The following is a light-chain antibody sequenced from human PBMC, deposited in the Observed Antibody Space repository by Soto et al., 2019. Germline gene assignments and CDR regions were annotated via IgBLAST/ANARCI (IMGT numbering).Light chain of an antibody. J-gene: IGKJ4*01. Sequence: EIVMTQSPATLSVSPGERATLSCRASQSVSSNLAWYHQKPGQAPRLLIYGASTRATGIPARFSGSASGTEFTLTISSLQSEDFAVYYCQQYNNWPLTFGGGTKVEIK. CDR1: QSVSSN. V-gene: IGKV3-15*01. CDR3: QQYNNWPLT. CDR2: GAS.